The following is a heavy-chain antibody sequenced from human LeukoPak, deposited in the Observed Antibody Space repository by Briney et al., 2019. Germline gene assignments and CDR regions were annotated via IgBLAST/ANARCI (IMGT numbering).Heavy chain of an antibody. CDR1: GGSISSYY. V-gene: IGHV4-59*01. CDR2: IYYSGST. Sequence: SETLSLTCTVSGGSISSYYWSWIRQPPGEGLEWIGYIYYSGSTNYNPSLKSRVTISVDTSKNQFSLKLSSVTAADTAVYYCARDHMTEEACRGQGTLVTVSS. J-gene: IGHJ4*02. D-gene: IGHD2-21*01. CDR3: ARDHMTEEAC.